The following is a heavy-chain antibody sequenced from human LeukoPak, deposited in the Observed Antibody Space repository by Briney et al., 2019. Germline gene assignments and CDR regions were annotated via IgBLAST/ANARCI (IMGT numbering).Heavy chain of an antibody. D-gene: IGHD6-19*01. J-gene: IGHJ3*02. Sequence: GGTLRLSCAASGFTFSSYGMSWVRQAPGKGLEWVAVISYDGSNKYYADSVKGRFTISRDNSKNTLYLQMNSLRAEDTAVYYCANTLKEWLVLDAFDIWGQGTMVTVSS. V-gene: IGHV3-30*18. CDR3: ANTLKEWLVLDAFDI. CDR2: ISYDGSNK. CDR1: GFTFSSYG.